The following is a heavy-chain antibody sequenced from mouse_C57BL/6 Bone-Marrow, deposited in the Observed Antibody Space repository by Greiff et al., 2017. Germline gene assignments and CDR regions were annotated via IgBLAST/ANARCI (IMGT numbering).Heavy chain of an antibody. Sequence: DVMLVESGGGLVKPGGSLKLSCAASGFTFSDYGMHWVRQAPEQGLEWVAYISSGSSTIYYADTVKGRFTISRDNAKNTLFLQMTSLRSEDTAMYYCARTITTVVATDYWGQGTTLTVSS. J-gene: IGHJ2*01. CDR2: ISSGSSTI. V-gene: IGHV5-17*01. CDR3: ARTITTVVATDY. CDR1: GFTFSDYG. D-gene: IGHD1-1*01.